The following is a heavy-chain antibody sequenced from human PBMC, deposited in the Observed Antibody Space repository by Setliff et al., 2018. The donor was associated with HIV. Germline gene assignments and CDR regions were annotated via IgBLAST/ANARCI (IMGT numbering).Heavy chain of an antibody. J-gene: IGHJ6*03. V-gene: IGHV4-38-2*02. CDR1: GYSISSGYY. Sequence: SETLSLTCTVSGYSISSGYYWGWIRQPPGKGLEWIGSIYTSGSTNYNPSLKSRVTMSIDTSKKQFSLKLASVTAADTAVYYCASEAWTSYRSSSGYYYYYMDVWGKGTTVTVSS. CDR3: ASEAWTSYRSSSGYYYYYMDV. D-gene: IGHD6-6*01. CDR2: IYTSGST.